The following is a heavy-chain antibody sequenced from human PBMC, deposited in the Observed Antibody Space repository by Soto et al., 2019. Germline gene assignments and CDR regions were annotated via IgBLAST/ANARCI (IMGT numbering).Heavy chain of an antibody. CDR3: AGVPIVAAITGYFDY. V-gene: IGHV1-69*01. J-gene: IGHJ4*01. CDR1: GGTFSSYA. CDR2: IIPIFGTA. D-gene: IGHD5-12*01. Sequence: QVQLVQSGAEVKKPGSSVKVSCKASGGTFSSYAISWVRQAPGQGLEWMGGIIPIFGTANYAQKFQGRVTITADESTSRAYMELSSLRSEDTAVYYCAGVPIVAAITGYFDYWGHGTLVTVSS.